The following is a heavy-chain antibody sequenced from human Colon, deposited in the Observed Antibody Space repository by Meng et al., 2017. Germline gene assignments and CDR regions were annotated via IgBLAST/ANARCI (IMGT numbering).Heavy chain of an antibody. D-gene: IGHD2-15*01. CDR1: GDSISNSY. Sequence: LSCSVSGDSISNSYWSWIRQPPGKGLQWIGYIHSSGSTNYSPSLKSRVTMSVDTPKNQFSLKLRSVSAADTAVYYCARARTTHIVVDGFDIWGQGTMVTVSS. CDR2: IHSSGST. V-gene: IGHV4-59*01. J-gene: IGHJ3*02. CDR3: ARARTTHIVVDGFDI.